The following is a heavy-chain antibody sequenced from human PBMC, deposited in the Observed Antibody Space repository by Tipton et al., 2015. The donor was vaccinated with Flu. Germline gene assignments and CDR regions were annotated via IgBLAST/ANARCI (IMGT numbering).Heavy chain of an antibody. CDR3: ARDGPDWNYFAYMDV. J-gene: IGHJ6*03. V-gene: IGHV3-53*01. CDR2: IYSGDSA. D-gene: IGHD2-21*01. CDR1: GFIVSSDY. Sequence: GSLRLSCAASGFIVSSDYMSWVRQAPGKGLEWVSVIYSGDSASYADSVRGRFTISRDNSKNTLYLQMNSLRDDDMAIYFCARDGPDWNYFAYMDVWGKGTTVTVSS.